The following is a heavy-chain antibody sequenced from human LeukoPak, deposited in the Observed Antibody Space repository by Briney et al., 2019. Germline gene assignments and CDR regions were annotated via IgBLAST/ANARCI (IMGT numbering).Heavy chain of an antibody. V-gene: IGHV4-39*01. Sequence: SETLSLTCTVSGASIRSRSYYWAWIRQSPGKGPAWIGSSDYSGSTNYNLSLKSRVTMSVDTSTNQFSLRLSSVTAADTAVYYCATTMTARPHDAFDIWGQGTMVAVS. D-gene: IGHD6-6*01. CDR3: ATTMTARPHDAFDI. CDR1: GASIRSRSYY. CDR2: SDYSGST. J-gene: IGHJ3*02.